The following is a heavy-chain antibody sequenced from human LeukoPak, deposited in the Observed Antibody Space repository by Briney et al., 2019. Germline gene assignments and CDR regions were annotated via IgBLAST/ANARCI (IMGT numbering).Heavy chain of an antibody. D-gene: IGHD2-15*01. CDR1: GGSISSSSYY. V-gene: IGHV4-61*05. CDR3: ARHEETCSGSFCFLDYFDP. J-gene: IGHJ4*02. Sequence: SETLSLTCTVSGGSISSSSYYWGWIRQPPGKGLEWIGYIYHSGSTNYNPSLKSRVTISVDTSKNQFSLKLTSVTAADTAVYYCARHEETCSGSFCFLDYFDPWGQGTLATVSS. CDR2: IYHSGST.